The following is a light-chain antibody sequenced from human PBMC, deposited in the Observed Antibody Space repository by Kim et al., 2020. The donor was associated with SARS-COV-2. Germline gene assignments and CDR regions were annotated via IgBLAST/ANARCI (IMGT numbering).Light chain of an antibody. V-gene: IGKV3-15*01. Sequence: VSPGEKATLSCRASQSVTSNLAWYQQRPGQAPRLLIYGASIRATGIPDRFSGSGSGTEFTLTISSLQPEDFALYYCQQYNRWPPYIFGQGTKLEI. CDR2: GAS. CDR1: QSVTSN. CDR3: QQYNRWPPYI. J-gene: IGKJ2*01.